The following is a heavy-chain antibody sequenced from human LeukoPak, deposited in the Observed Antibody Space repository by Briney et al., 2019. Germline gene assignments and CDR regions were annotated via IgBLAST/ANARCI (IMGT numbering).Heavy chain of an antibody. Sequence: GGSLRLSCAASGFTFSSYWMTWVRQAPGKGLEWVSSISSSSSYIYYADSVKGRFTISRDNAKNSLYLQMNSLRAEDTAVYYCARGAAAGFGGDWGQGTLVTVSS. CDR3: ARGAAAGFGGD. D-gene: IGHD6-13*01. V-gene: IGHV3-21*01. J-gene: IGHJ4*02. CDR1: GFTFSSYW. CDR2: ISSSSSYI.